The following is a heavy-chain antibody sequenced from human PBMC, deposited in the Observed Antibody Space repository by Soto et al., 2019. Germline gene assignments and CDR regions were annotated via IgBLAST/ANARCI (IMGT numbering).Heavy chain of an antibody. Sequence: GGSLRLSCAASGFTFSSYGMHWVRQAPGKGLEWVAVIWYDGSNKYYADSVKGRFTISRDNSKNTLYLQMNSLRAEDTAVYYCARGNYDFWSGYRHHRALWYMDVWGKGTTVTVSS. CDR3: ARGNYDFWSGYRHHRALWYMDV. J-gene: IGHJ6*03. CDR2: IWYDGSNK. CDR1: GFTFSSYG. D-gene: IGHD3-3*01. V-gene: IGHV3-33*01.